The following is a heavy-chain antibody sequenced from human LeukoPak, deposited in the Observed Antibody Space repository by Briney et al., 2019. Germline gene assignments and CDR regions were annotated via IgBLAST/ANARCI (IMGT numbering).Heavy chain of an antibody. CDR3: ARGHKIFGVVISYYMDV. D-gene: IGHD3-3*01. CDR2: INHSGST. Sequence: AETLTLTCAVYGGSFSGYYWSWIRQPPGKGLEWMAVINHSGSTNYNPSLMSRVTISLDTSNNQFSLKLSSVTAADKAVYYCARGHKIFGVVISYYMDVWGKGTTVTVSS. CDR1: GGSFSGYY. J-gene: IGHJ6*03. V-gene: IGHV4-34*01.